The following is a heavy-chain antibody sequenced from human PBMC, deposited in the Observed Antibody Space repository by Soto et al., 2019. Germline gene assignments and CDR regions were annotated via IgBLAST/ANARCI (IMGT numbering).Heavy chain of an antibody. CDR3: ARSGEYDILTGYIRRPKQYWYFDL. J-gene: IGHJ2*01. CDR1: GGSISSYY. D-gene: IGHD3-9*01. V-gene: IGHV4-59*01. Sequence: QVQLQESGPGLVKPSETLSLTCTVSGGSISSYYWSWIRQPPGQGLEWIGYSYYSGSTNYNPSLKRRVTLSVETSKDPFSLKLSSVTAADTAVYYCARSGEYDILTGYIRRPKQYWYFDLWGRGTMVTVSS. CDR2: SYYSGST.